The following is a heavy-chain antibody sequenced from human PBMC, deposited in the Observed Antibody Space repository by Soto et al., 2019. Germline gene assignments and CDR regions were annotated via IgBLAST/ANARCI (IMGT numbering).Heavy chain of an antibody. CDR1: GYTFTSYA. J-gene: IGHJ3*02. CDR2: INAGNGNT. Sequence: ASVKVSCKASGYTFTSYAMHWVRQAPGQRLEWMGWINAGNGNTKYSQKFQGRVTITRDTSASTAYMDLSSLRSEDTALYYCARDALTRDYGAFAIWGQGTMVTVSS. V-gene: IGHV1-3*01. CDR3: ARDALTRDYGAFAI. D-gene: IGHD4-17*01.